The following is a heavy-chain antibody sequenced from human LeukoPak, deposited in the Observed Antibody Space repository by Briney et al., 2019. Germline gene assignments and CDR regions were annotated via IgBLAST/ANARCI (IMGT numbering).Heavy chain of an antibody. V-gene: IGHV4-39*07. CDR3: ARGQQQLVLAFDI. D-gene: IGHD6-13*01. J-gene: IGHJ3*02. Sequence: SETLSLTCTVSGGSISSSSYYWGWIRQPPGKGLEWIGSIYYSGSTYYNPSLKSRVTISVDTSKNQFSLKLSSVTAADTAVYYCARGQQQLVLAFDIWGQGTMVTVSS. CDR2: IYYSGST. CDR1: GGSISSSSYY.